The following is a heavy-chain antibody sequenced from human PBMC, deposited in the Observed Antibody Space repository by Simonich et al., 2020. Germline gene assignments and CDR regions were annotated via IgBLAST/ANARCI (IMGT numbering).Heavy chain of an antibody. V-gene: IGHV3-48*03. D-gene: IGHD6-6*01. Sequence: EVQLVESGGGLVQPGGSLRLSCAASGFTFSSYEMNWVGQAPGKGLEWVSYISSSGSTIYYADSVKGRFTISRDNAKNSLYLQMNSLRAEDTAVYYCARDFRLQLVEIGTYYYYGMDVWGQGTTVTVSS. J-gene: IGHJ6*02. CDR3: ARDFRLQLVEIGTYYYYGMDV. CDR2: ISSSGSTI. CDR1: GFTFSSYE.